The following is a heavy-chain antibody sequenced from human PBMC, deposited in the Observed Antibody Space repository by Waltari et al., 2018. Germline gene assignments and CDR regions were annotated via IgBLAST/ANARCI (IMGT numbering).Heavy chain of an antibody. CDR1: GFTFSSYA. J-gene: IGHJ4*02. CDR3: AKDFEDYYDSSGCPYDY. Sequence: EVQLLESGGGLVQTGGSLRLSCAASGFTFSSYAMSWVRQAPGKGLEWVSAISGSGGSTYYADSVKGRFTIPRDNSKNTLYLQMNSLRAEDTAVYYCAKDFEDYYDSSGCPYDYWGQGTLVTVSS. D-gene: IGHD3-22*01. V-gene: IGHV3-23*01. CDR2: ISGSGGST.